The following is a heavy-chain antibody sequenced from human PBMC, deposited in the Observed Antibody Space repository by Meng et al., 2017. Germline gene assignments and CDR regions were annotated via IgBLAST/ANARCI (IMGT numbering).Heavy chain of an antibody. J-gene: IGHJ4*02. CDR2: IIPILGTA. CDR1: GGTLSSYP. CDR3: ASDLPDYYDSSGYPY. V-gene: IGHV1-69*06. D-gene: IGHD3-22*01. Sequence: LVQSGACVRRPRSSVKVSCKASGGTLSSYPISWVRQAPGQGLEWMGGIIPILGTANYAQKFQGRVTITADKSTSTAYMELSSLRSEDTAVYYCASDLPDYYDSSGYPYWGQGTLVTVSS.